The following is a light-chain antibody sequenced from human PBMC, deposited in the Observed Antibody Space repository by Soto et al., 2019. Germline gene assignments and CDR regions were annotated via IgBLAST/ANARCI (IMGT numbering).Light chain of an antibody. CDR3: QQYGRSPPIT. Sequence: EIVLTQSPGTLSLSPGERATLSCRASQIISSSYLAWYQQKPGQAPRLIMYGASSRATGIPDRFSGSGSGTDFTLTISRLEPEDFAVYYCQQYGRSPPITFGQGTRLEIK. CDR2: GAS. V-gene: IGKV3-20*01. J-gene: IGKJ5*01. CDR1: QIISSSY.